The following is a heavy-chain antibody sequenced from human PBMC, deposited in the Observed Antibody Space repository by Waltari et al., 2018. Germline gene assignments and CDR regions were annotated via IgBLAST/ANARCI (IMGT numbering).Heavy chain of an antibody. J-gene: IGHJ5*02. D-gene: IGHD3-9*01. CDR1: GGSISSESYY. CDR2: ISYSGST. Sequence: QLQLQESGPGLVKPSETLSLTCTVSGGSISSESYYWGWIRQPPGKGLEWIGIISYSGSTYYNPSLKSRVTISVDTSKNQFSPKLSSVTAADTAVYYCARLSYHIVTGYGWFDPWGLGTLVTVSS. CDR3: ARLSYHIVTGYGWFDP. V-gene: IGHV4-39*01.